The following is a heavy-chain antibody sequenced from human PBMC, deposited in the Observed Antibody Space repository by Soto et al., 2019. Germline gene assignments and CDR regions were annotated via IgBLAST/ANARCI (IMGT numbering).Heavy chain of an antibody. Sequence: ASVKVSCKASGYTFIGYSIHWVRQAPGQGLEWMGRINPNSGETNFAQTFRGRVTMTTDTSISTAFMELSRLTSGDTAVYYCARGGLYSYPYWGQGTLVTVSS. CDR2: INPNSGET. V-gene: IGHV1-2*02. CDR3: ARGGLYSYPY. D-gene: IGHD3-16*02. J-gene: IGHJ4*02. CDR1: GYTFIGYS.